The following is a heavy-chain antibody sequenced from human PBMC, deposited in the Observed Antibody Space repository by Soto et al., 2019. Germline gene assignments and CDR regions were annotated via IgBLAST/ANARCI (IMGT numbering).Heavy chain of an antibody. J-gene: IGHJ6*03. Sequence: PGGSLRLSCAASGFTFSSYGMHWVRQAPGKGLEWVAVIWYDGSNKYYADSVKGRFTISRDNSKNTLYLQMNSLRAEDTAVYYCARDTSTDGPLRGYCSGGSCYSYYYYYYMDVWGKGTTVTVSS. CDR3: ARDTSTDGPLRGYCSGGSCYSYYYYYYMDV. CDR2: IWYDGSNK. V-gene: IGHV3-33*01. D-gene: IGHD2-15*01. CDR1: GFTFSSYG.